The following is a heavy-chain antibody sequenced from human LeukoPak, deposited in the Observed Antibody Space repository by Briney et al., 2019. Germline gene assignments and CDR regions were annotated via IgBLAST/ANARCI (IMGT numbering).Heavy chain of an antibody. J-gene: IGHJ6*04. CDR3: ARDEARGDEFHGMDV. CDR2: ISSSSSYI. D-gene: IGHD3-10*01. Sequence: GGSLRLSCAASGFTFSSYSMNWVRQAPGKGLEWVSSISSSSSYIYYADSVKGRFTISRDNAKNSLYLQMNSLRAEDTAVYYCARDEARGDEFHGMDVWGKGTTVTVSS. V-gene: IGHV3-21*01. CDR1: GFTFSSYS.